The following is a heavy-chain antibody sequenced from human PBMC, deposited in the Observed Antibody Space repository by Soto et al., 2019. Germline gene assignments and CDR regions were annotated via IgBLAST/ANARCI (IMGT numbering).Heavy chain of an antibody. CDR3: VKDQGGYSGYVFDY. CDR2: ISSNGGST. V-gene: IGHV3-64D*06. CDR1: GFTFSSYA. J-gene: IGHJ4*02. D-gene: IGHD5-12*01. Sequence: PGVSLRLSCSASGFTFSSYAMHWVRQAPGKGLEYVSAISSNGGSTYYADSVKGRFTISRDNSKNTLYLQMSSLRAEDTAVYYCVKDQGGYSGYVFDYWGQGTLVNVSS.